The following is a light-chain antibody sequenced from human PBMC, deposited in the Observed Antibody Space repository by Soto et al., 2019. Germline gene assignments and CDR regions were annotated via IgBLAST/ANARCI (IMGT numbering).Light chain of an antibody. J-gene: IGLJ1*01. Sequence: QSALTQPASVSGSPGQSITISCTGTSSDIGPYNYVSWYQQHPGKAPKLMIYDVSNRPSGVSNRFSGSKSGNTASLTISGLQAEDEADYYCSSYTSSITYVFGTGTKLTV. V-gene: IGLV2-14*01. CDR2: DVS. CDR3: SSYTSSITYV. CDR1: SSDIGPYNY.